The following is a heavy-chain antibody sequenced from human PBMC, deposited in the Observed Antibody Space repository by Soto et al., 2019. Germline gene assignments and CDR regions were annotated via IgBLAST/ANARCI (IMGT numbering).Heavy chain of an antibody. V-gene: IGHV3-23*01. D-gene: IGHD2-21*02. CDR1: GFTFSSYA. J-gene: IGHJ6*02. Sequence: GSLRLSCAASGFTFSSYAMSWVRQAPGKGLEWVSAISGSGGSTYYADSVKGRFTISRDNSKNTLYLQMNSLRAEDTAVYYCAKGSDSMDYYYYGMDVWGQGTTVTVSS. CDR3: AKGSDSMDYYYYGMDV. CDR2: ISGSGGST.